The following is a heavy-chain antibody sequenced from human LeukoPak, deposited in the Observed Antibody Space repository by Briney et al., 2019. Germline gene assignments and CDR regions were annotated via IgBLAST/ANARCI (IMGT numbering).Heavy chain of an antibody. D-gene: IGHD6-13*01. CDR1: GYTFTGYY. J-gene: IGHJ4*02. CDR2: INPNSGGT. Sequence: GASVKVSGKASGYTFTGYYMHWGRQAPGQGLEWMGWINPNSGGTNYAQKFQGRVTMTRDTSISTAYMELSRLRSDDTAVYYCARGVLGISSRWYDYWGQGTLVTVPS. V-gene: IGHV1-2*02. CDR3: ARGVLGISSRWYDY.